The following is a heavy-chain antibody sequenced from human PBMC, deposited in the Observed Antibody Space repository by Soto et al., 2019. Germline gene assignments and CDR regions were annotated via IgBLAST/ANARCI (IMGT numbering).Heavy chain of an antibody. V-gene: IGHV4-30-2*01. CDR1: GDSISSGGYS. J-gene: IGHJ5*02. Sequence: SETLSLTXAVSGDSISSGGYSWSWIRQPPGKGLEWIGYIYHSGGTHYNPSLKSRVTISVDMSKNQFSLNLRSVTAADTAMYYCARDRRDYGANWYDPWGQGTLVTVSS. CDR3: ARDRRDYGANWYDP. D-gene: IGHD3-16*01. CDR2: IYHSGGT.